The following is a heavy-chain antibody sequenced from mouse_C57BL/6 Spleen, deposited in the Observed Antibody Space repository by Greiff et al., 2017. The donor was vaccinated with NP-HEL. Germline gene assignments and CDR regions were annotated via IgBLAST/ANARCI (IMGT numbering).Heavy chain of an antibody. Sequence: EVKVVESGGGLVKPGGSLKLSCAASGFTFSDYGMHWVRQAPEKGLEWVAYISSGSSTIYYADTVKGRFTISRDNAKNTLFLQMTSLRSEDTAMYYCAKLTGHFDYWGQGTTLTVSS. CDR1: GFTFSDYG. V-gene: IGHV5-17*01. CDR3: AKLTGHFDY. J-gene: IGHJ2*01. D-gene: IGHD4-1*01. CDR2: ISSGSSTI.